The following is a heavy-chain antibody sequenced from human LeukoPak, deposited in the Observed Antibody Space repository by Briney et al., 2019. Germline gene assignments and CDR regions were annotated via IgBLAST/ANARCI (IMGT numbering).Heavy chain of an antibody. CDR2: INHSGST. J-gene: IGHJ4*02. D-gene: IGHD3-16*02. CDR1: GGSFSGYY. V-gene: IGHV4-34*01. Sequence: SETLSLTCAVYGGSFSGYYWSWIRQPPGKGLEWIGEINHSGSTNYNPSLKSRVTISVDTSKNQFYLKLSSVTAADTAVYCCARLGPYYDYVWGSYRMPYYFDYWGQGTLVTVSS. CDR3: ARLGPYYDYVWGSYRMPYYFDY.